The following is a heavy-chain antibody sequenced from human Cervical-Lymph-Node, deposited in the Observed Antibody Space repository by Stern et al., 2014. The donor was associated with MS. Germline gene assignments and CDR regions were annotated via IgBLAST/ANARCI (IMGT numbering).Heavy chain of an antibody. Sequence: QVQLQESGPGVVKPSETLSLTCTVSRDSITNYYWSWIRQSAGKGLEWIGLIHVGGPTNYNPSLTRRVTMSADMSTKQVSLKLRSVTAADTAVYYCAGRFEGHCSLTTCYGAVDVWGQGTTVTVSS. V-gene: IGHV4-4*07. CDR1: RDSITNYY. CDR2: IHVGGPT. J-gene: IGHJ6*02. CDR3: AGRFEGHCSLTTCYGAVDV. D-gene: IGHD2-2*01.